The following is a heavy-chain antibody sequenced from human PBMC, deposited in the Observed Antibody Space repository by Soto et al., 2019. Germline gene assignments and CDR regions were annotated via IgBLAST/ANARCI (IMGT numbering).Heavy chain of an antibody. J-gene: IGHJ1*01. Sequence: QVQLVESGGGVVQPGRSLSLSCAASGFSFSYYAMHWVRQAPGKGLEWVAVIAYDASKKYYADSVKGRFTISRDTSKNTLYLQMNSPRDEDTAVYYCASPYCSGGSCDLTEYFQHWGQGTLVTVSS. V-gene: IGHV3-30*03. D-gene: IGHD2-15*01. CDR3: ASPYCSGGSCDLTEYFQH. CDR2: IAYDASKK. CDR1: GFSFSYYA.